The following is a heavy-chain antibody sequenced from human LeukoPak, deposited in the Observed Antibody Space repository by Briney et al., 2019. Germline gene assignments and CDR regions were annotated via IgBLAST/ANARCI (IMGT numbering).Heavy chain of an antibody. Sequence: KPSGTLSLTCAVSGGSISSSNWWSWVRQPPGKGLEWIGEIYHSGSTNYNPSLKSRVTISVDKSKNQFSLKLSSVTAADTAAYYCARVPYSYGTGPFDYWGQGTLVTVSS. D-gene: IGHD5-18*01. CDR1: GGSISSSNW. J-gene: IGHJ4*02. CDR3: ARVPYSYGTGPFDY. CDR2: IYHSGST. V-gene: IGHV4-4*02.